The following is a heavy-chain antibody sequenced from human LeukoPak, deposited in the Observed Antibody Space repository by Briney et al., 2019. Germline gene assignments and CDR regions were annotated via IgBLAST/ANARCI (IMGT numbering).Heavy chain of an antibody. D-gene: IGHD6-13*01. CDR1: GYTFTSYG. J-gene: IGHJ5*02. V-gene: IGHV1-18*01. CDR3: ARDPLRYSSSPGRYNWFDP. CDR2: ISAYNGNT. Sequence: APVKVSCKASGYTFTSYGISWVRQAPGQGLERMGWISAYNGNTNYAQKLQGRVTMTTDTSTSTAYMELRSLRSDDTAVYYCARDPLRYSSSPGRYNWFDPWGQGTLVTVSS.